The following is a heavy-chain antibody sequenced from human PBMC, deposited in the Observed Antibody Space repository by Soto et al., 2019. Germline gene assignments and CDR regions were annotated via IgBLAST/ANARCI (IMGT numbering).Heavy chain of an antibody. V-gene: IGHV4-39*01. CDR1: GGSISSSSYY. Sequence: ETLSLTCTVSGGSISSSSYYWGWIRQPPGKGLEWIGSIYYSGSTYYNPSLKSRVTISVDTSKNQFSLKLSSVTAADTAVYYCARPKYYYGSGSYKEGYYMDVWGKGTTVTVSS. D-gene: IGHD3-10*01. J-gene: IGHJ6*03. CDR2: IYYSGST. CDR3: ARPKYYYGSGSYKEGYYMDV.